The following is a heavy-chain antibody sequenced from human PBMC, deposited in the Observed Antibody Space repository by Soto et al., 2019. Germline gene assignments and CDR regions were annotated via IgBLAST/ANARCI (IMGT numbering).Heavy chain of an antibody. V-gene: IGHV3-7*01. J-gene: IGHJ4*02. Sequence: GWSLRLSCAASGFAFNRYYLRWVRQAPGKGLAWVATVDQDGSAKYYVDSVKGRFTISRDNAKNSLYVQMNSLRGDDTAVYYCARYCAYDSIYYCSSDRLDYWGQGSLVTVSS. CDR1: GFAFNRYY. CDR3: ARYCAYDSIYYCSSDRLDY. D-gene: IGHD3-22*01. CDR2: VDQDGSAK.